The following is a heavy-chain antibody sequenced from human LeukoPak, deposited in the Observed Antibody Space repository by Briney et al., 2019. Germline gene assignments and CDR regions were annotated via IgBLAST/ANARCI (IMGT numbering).Heavy chain of an antibody. CDR1: GGSISSYY. D-gene: IGHD6-13*01. CDR2: IYYSGST. CDR3: ARLYSSSWYWSWFDP. V-gene: IGHV4-59*08. J-gene: IGHJ5*02. Sequence: PSETLSLTCTVSGGSISSYYWNWIRQPPGKGLEWIGYIYYSGSTNYNPSLKSRVTISVDTSKNQFSLKLSSVTAADTAVYYCARLYSSSWYWSWFDPWGQGTLVTVSS.